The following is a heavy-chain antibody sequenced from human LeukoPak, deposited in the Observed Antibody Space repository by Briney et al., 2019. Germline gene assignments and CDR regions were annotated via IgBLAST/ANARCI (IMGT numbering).Heavy chain of an antibody. D-gene: IGHD2-2*01. CDR2: ISGGGDLT. V-gene: IGHV3-23*01. CDR3: ARDPTEPYCSSTSCVVDY. CDR1: RFTFSNYA. J-gene: IGHJ4*02. Sequence: PGGSLRLSCAASRFTFSNYAMSWVRQAPGKGLEWVSAISGGGDLTYYADSVKGRFTISRDNSKNTLYLQMNSLRAEDTAVYYCARDPTEPYCSSTSCVVDYWGQGTLVTVSS.